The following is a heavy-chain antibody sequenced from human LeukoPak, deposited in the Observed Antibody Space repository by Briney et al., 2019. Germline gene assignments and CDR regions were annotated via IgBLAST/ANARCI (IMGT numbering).Heavy chain of an antibody. J-gene: IGHJ4*02. D-gene: IGHD4-23*01. Sequence: LDTLSLTCTVSGGSISSYYGSCIPEPPGQRLKWIGYIYHSGRTDDNPSPKSRVTISVDTSTSPFSLTLTSVTAADTAVYYCATLTTVVTAYYFDYWGQGTLVTVSS. CDR3: ATLTTVVTAYYFDY. CDR1: GGSISSYY. V-gene: IGHV4-4*09. CDR2: IYHSGRT.